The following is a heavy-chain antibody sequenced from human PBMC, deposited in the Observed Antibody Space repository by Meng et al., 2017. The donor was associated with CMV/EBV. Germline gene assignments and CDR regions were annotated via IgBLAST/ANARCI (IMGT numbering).Heavy chain of an antibody. J-gene: IGHJ4*02. CDR2: IRYDGSNK. CDR1: GFTFSSYG. Sequence: GESLKISCAASGFTFSSYGMHWVRQAPGKGPEWVAFIRYDGSNKYYADSVKGRFTISRDNSKNTLYLQMNSLRAEDTAVYYCANEAHRGDTAMATFDYWGQGTLVTVSS. D-gene: IGHD5-18*01. V-gene: IGHV3-30*02. CDR3: ANEAHRGDTAMATFDY.